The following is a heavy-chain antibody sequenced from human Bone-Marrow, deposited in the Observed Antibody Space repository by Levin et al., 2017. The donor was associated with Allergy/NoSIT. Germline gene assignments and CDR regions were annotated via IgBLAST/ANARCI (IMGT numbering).Heavy chain of an antibody. J-gene: IGHJ4*02. CDR1: GFIFSDYV. Sequence: GESLKISCAASGFIFSDYVMHWVRHAPGKGLEWVAGIWPDGSIKHYADSVRGRFPISRDNSRSTLSLQMNSLRGEHTAAYYGGRAYCGDCYSYLAYWGQGTLVTVSS. CDR2: IWPDGSIK. D-gene: IGHD2-21*02. CDR3: GRAYCGDCYSYLAY. V-gene: IGHV3-33*01.